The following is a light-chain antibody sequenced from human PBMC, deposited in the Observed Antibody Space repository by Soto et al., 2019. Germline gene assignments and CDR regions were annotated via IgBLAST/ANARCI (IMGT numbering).Light chain of an antibody. CDR1: SSNIGSNY. CDR3: AASDESLSAHVV. CDR2: RNN. V-gene: IGLV1-47*01. J-gene: IGLJ2*01. Sequence: QSVLTQPPSASGTPGQRVTISCSGSSSNIGSNYVYWYQQLPGTAPKLLIYRNNQRPSGVPDRFSGSKSGTSASLAISGLLSEDQADYYCAASDESLSAHVVFGGGTKLTVL.